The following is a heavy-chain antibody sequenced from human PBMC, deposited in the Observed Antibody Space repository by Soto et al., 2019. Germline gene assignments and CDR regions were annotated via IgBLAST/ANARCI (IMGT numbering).Heavy chain of an antibody. Sequence: GASVKVSCKASGYTFTSYGISWVRQAPGQGLEWMGWISAYNGNTNYAQKLQGRVTMTTDTSTSTAYMELRSLRSDDTAVYYCASVLRHLYSSGWNDAFDIWGQGTMVTVSS. V-gene: IGHV1-18*01. CDR1: GYTFTSYG. CDR3: ASVLRHLYSSGWNDAFDI. J-gene: IGHJ3*02. CDR2: ISAYNGNT. D-gene: IGHD6-19*01.